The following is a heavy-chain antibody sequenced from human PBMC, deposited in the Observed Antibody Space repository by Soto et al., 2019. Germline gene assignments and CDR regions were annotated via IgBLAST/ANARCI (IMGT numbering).Heavy chain of an antibody. CDR3: ARDIMAP. CDR1: GYTISSYD. Sequence: QVQLVQSGAEVKKPGASVKVSCKASGYTISSYDINWVRQATGQGLEWMGWMSPDSGDTGSAPSFQGRVAMTRNISINTAYLELSSLTPEDTGVYYCARDIMAPWGQGTLVTVSS. CDR2: MSPDSGDT. V-gene: IGHV1-8*01. D-gene: IGHD5-12*01. J-gene: IGHJ5*02.